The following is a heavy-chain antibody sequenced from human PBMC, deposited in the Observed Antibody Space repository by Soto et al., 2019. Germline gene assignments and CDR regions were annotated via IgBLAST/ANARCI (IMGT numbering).Heavy chain of an antibody. CDR1: GFIFSNFD. J-gene: IGHJ5*02. D-gene: IGHD3-10*01. Sequence: PGGSLRLSCGASGFIFSNFDMHWVRQTTEKGLEWVSGIGFAGDTNYSGSVEGRFTISRENAKNSLFLQMNSLRVGDTAVYYCVRGLPGGFDPWGQGTLVTVSS. CDR2: IGFAGDT. CDR3: VRGLPGGFDP. V-gene: IGHV3-13*01.